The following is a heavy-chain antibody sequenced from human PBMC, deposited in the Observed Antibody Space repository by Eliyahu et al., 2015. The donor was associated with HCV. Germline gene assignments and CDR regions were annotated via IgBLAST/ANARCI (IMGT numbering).Heavy chain of an antibody. CDR2: IKSKSDAETI. CDR3: TTVGKGGYCVKTVCQNPYFDS. J-gene: IGHJ4*01. V-gene: IGHV3-15*01. Sequence: EVQLVESGGGLAKPGGSLRLSCAASGFTFSNAWMSWVRQAPGKGLEWVGRIKSKSDAETIDYAAAVEGRFTISRDDSKNTVTLQMNSLRTEDTAVYYCTTVGKGGYCVKTVCQNPYFDSWGHGTLVTVSS. D-gene: IGHD3-10*02. CDR1: GFTFSNAW.